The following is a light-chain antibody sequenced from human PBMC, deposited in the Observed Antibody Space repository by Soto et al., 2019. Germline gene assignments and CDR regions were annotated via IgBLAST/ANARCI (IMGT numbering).Light chain of an antibody. Sequence: DIQMTQSPSSLSASVGDRVTITCRASQGISNYLAWYQQKPGRVPKLLIYAASTLQSGVPSRFSGSGSGTDFTLTISSLQPEDVASYFCQRYNSAPQTFGQGTKVEIK. CDR3: QRYNSAPQT. CDR2: AAS. V-gene: IGKV1-27*01. J-gene: IGKJ1*01. CDR1: QGISNY.